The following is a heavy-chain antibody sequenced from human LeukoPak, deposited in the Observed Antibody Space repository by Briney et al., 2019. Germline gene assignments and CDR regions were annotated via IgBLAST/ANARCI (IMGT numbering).Heavy chain of an antibody. J-gene: IGHJ3*02. V-gene: IGHV1-2*02. Sequence: ASVNVSCKASGYTLTGYYMHGVRQAPGQRLGSVGGINPNIGGTNYAQKFQGRVTMNRDTSISTAYMELSRLRSDDTAVYYCARDSDLVGATTGAFDIWGQGTMVTVSS. D-gene: IGHD1-26*01. CDR3: ARDSDLVGATTGAFDI. CDR1: GYTLTGYY. CDR2: INPNIGGT.